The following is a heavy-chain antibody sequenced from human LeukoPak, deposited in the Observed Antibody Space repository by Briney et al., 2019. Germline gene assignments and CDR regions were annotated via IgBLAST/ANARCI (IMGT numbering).Heavy chain of an antibody. Sequence: GGSLRLSCAASGFTFSSYDMSWVRQAPGKGLEWVSGISGGGGSTYYADSVKGRFTISRDNSKNTLFLQVNSLRAEDTAVYYCATHYYDSSGYYYDHAFDIWGQGTMVTVSS. CDR1: GFTFSSYD. D-gene: IGHD3-22*01. CDR2: ISGGGGST. J-gene: IGHJ3*02. V-gene: IGHV3-23*01. CDR3: ATHYYDSSGYYYDHAFDI.